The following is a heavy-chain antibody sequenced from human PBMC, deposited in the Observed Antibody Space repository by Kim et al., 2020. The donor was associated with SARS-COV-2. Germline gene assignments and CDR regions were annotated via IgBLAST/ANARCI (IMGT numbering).Heavy chain of an antibody. V-gene: IGHV1-3*04. J-gene: IGHJ4*02. D-gene: IGHD1-1*01. CDR2: INSGKGNT. Sequence: ASVKVSCKASGYTFTTYNIHWVRQAPGQWLEWMGWINSGKGNTKYSQKFQGRVSITRDTSASTAYMELSSLGSEDTAVYYCARGGTGPAWGQGTLVTVSS. CDR3: ARGGTGPA. CDR1: GYTFTTYN.